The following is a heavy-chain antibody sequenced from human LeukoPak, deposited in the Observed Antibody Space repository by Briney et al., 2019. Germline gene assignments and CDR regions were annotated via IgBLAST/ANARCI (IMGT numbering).Heavy chain of an antibody. CDR2: IIPIFGTA. CDR1: GGTFSSYA. Sequence: GASVKVSCKASGGTFSSYAISWVRQAPGQGLEWMGGIIPIFGTANYAQKFQGRVTITTDESTSTAYMELSSLRSEDTAVYYCARGRAAHSDKAFTPEFRHWGQGTLVTVSS. CDR3: ARGRAAHSDKAFTPEFRH. D-gene: IGHD6-25*01. J-gene: IGHJ4*02. V-gene: IGHV1-69*05.